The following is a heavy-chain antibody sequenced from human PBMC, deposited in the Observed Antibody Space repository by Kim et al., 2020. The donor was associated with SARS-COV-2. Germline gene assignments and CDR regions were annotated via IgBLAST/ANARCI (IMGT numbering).Heavy chain of an antibody. Sequence: GGSLRLSCAASGFTFSSYGMHWVRQAPGKGLEWVAVIWYDGSNKYYADSVKGRFTISRDNSKNTLYLQMNSLRAEDTAVYYCARTLIAARLYYYYGMDVWGQGTTVTVSS. V-gene: IGHV3-33*01. CDR2: IWYDGSNK. CDR3: ARTLIAARLYYYYGMDV. D-gene: IGHD6-6*01. J-gene: IGHJ6*02. CDR1: GFTFSSYG.